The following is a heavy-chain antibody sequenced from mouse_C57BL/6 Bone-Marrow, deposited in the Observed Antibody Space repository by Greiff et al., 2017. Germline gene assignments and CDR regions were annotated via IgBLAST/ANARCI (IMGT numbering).Heavy chain of an antibody. CDR1: GFTFSSYT. J-gene: IGHJ4*01. V-gene: IGHV5-9*01. Sequence: EVKLVESGGGLVKPGGSLQLSCAASGFTFSSYTMSWVRQTPEKRLEWVATISGGGGNTYYPDSVKGRFTISRDNAKNTLYLQMSSLRSEDTALYYCARPVITTVVATDYAMDYWGQGTSVTVSS. CDR3: ARPVITTVVATDYAMDY. CDR2: ISGGGGNT. D-gene: IGHD1-1*01.